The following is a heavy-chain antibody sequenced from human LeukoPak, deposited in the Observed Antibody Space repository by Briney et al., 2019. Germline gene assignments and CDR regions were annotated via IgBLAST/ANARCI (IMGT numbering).Heavy chain of an antibody. J-gene: IGHJ4*02. Sequence: PGGSLRLSCAASGFTFSSHWMHWVRQAPGKGLVWVSRIDYDGINTNYADSVKGRFTISRDNSENTLYLQMNSLRAEDTAVYYCASQTVEMATTYFDYWGQGTLVTVSS. CDR2: IDYDGINT. V-gene: IGHV3-74*01. D-gene: IGHD5-24*01. CDR1: GFTFSSHW. CDR3: ASQTVEMATTYFDY.